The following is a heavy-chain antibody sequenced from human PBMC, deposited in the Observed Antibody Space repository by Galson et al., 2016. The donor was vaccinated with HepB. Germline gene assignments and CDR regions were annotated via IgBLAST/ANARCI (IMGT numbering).Heavy chain of an antibody. CDR3: ARLYYDSSGYSAYNWFDP. D-gene: IGHD3-22*01. J-gene: IGHJ5*02. CDR1: GGSISSSNYY. V-gene: IGHV4-39*01. CDR2: IYYAGNT. Sequence: LSLTCTVSGGSISSSNYYWGWIRQPPGKGLEWIGSIYYAGNTYYNPSLKSRVTISVDTSKNQFSLKLSSVTAADTVVYYCARLYYDSSGYSAYNWFDPWGQGTLATVSS.